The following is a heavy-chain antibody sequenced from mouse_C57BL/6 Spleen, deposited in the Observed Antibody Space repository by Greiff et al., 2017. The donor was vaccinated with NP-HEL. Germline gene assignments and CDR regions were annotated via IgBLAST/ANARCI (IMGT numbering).Heavy chain of an antibody. V-gene: IGHV1-26*01. CDR1: GYTFTDYY. J-gene: IGHJ2*01. Sequence: EVQLQQSGPELVKPGASVKISCKASGYTFTDYYMNWVKQSHGKSLEWIGDINPNNGGTSYNQKFKGKATLTVDKSSSTAYMELRSLTSEDSAVYYCAASYSQSPLFDYWGQGTTLTVSS. D-gene: IGHD6-1*01. CDR3: AASYSQSPLFDY. CDR2: INPNNGGT.